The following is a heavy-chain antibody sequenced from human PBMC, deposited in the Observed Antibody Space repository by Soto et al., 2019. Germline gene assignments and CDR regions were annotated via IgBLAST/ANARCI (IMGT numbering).Heavy chain of an antibody. CDR2: IIPIFGTA. D-gene: IGHD5-18*01. J-gene: IGHJ6*02. V-gene: IGHV1-69*13. Sequence: GASVKVSCKASGGTFSIYAIIWVRQAPGQGLEWMGGIIPIFGTANYAQKFQGRVTITADESTSTAYMELSSLRSEDTAVYYCAREAAMGDYYYGMDVWGQGTTVTVSS. CDR3: AREAAMGDYYYGMDV. CDR1: GGTFSIYA.